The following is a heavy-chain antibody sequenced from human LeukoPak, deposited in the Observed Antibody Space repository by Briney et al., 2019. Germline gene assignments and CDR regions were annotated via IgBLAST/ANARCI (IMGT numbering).Heavy chain of an antibody. CDR1: GGSFSGYY. V-gene: IGHV4-34*01. Sequence: SETLALTCAFYGGSFSGYYWSWIRQPPGKGLEWIGEINHSGSTNYNPSLKSRVTISVDTSKNQFSLKLSSVTAADTAVYYCARGCPVDSSGSHLGYWGQGTLVTVSS. J-gene: IGHJ4*02. CDR2: INHSGST. D-gene: IGHD3-22*01. CDR3: ARGCPVDSSGSHLGY.